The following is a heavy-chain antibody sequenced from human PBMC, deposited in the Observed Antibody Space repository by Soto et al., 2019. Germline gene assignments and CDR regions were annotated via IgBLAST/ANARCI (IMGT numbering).Heavy chain of an antibody. CDR2: INPNGGVT. V-gene: IGHV1-2*04. Sequence: QVQLVQSGAEVRKPGASVTVSCRSSGDSFNDYYIHWVRQAPGQGFEWMGWINPNGGVTKYAQKFQGWVSMTRDTSIRTVYMQLSRLRSDDTAGYYCARESGGATATLDYSYFYMDVWGTGTTVTVSS. D-gene: IGHD5-12*01. J-gene: IGHJ6*03. CDR3: ARESGGATATLDYSYFYMDV. CDR1: GDSFNDYY.